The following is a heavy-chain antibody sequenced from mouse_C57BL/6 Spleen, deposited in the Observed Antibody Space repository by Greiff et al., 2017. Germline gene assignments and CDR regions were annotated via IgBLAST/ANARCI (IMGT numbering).Heavy chain of an antibody. CDR2: IDPETGGT. CDR3: TRITTGPQAWFAH. CDR1: GYTFTDYE. Sequence: QVQLQQSGAELVRPGASVTLSCKASGYTFTDYEMHWVKQTPVHGLEWIGAIDPETGGTAYNQKFKGKAILTADKSSSTAYMELRSLTSEDSAVYYGTRITTGPQAWFAHWGQGTLVTVSA. D-gene: IGHD1-1*01. V-gene: IGHV1-15*01. J-gene: IGHJ3*01.